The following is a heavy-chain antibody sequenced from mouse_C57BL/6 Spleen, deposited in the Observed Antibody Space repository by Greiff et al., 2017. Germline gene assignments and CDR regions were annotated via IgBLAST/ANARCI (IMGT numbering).Heavy chain of an antibody. Sequence: EVQVVESGPGLVKPSPSLSLTCSVTGYSITSGYYWNWIRQFPGNKLEWMGHISYDGSTNYNPSLKNLISITRDTSKNQFFLKLNSVTTEDTAAYYCARAQCYGNYVWYFGGWGTAPTVTVSS. CDR1: GYSITSGYY. D-gene: IGHD2-1*01. J-gene: IGHJ1*03. CDR2: ISYDGST. V-gene: IGHV3-6*01. CDR3: ARAQCYGNYVWYFGG.